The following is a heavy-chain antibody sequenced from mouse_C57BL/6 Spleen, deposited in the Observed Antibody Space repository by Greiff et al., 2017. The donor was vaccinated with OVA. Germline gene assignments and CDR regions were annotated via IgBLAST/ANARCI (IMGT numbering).Heavy chain of an antibody. V-gene: IGHV1-54*01. J-gene: IGHJ4*01. Sequence: QVQLQQSGAELVRPGTSVKVSCKASGYAFTNYLIEWVKQRPGQGLEWIGVINPGSGGTNYNEKFKGKATLTADKSSSTAYMQLSSLTSEDSAVYVCARGNYEGDAMDYWGQGTSVTVSS. D-gene: IGHD2-1*01. CDR1: GYAFTNYL. CDR3: ARGNYEGDAMDY. CDR2: INPGSGGT.